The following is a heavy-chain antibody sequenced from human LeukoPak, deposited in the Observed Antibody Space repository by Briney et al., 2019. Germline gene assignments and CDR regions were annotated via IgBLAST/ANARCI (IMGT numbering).Heavy chain of an antibody. D-gene: IGHD2-2*01. CDR1: VFTFITYS. CDR3: ARSRYCSSTSYPSGEY. V-gene: IGHV3-21*01. J-gene: IGHJ4*02. Sequence: GGALRLSCAASVFTFITYSINWVRQAACRGLDGVSYISSNSGYIYYADSLKGRLTISRDNAKNSLYLQMNSLRAEDTAVYYCARSRYCSSTSYPSGEYWGQGTLVTVSS. CDR2: ISSNSGYI.